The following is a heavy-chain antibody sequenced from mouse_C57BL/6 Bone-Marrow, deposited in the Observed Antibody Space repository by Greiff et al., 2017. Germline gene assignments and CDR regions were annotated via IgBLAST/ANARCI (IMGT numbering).Heavy chain of an antibody. D-gene: IGHD2-3*01. J-gene: IGHJ4*01. CDR3: ARRRDGYYIYYYAMDY. CDR1: GYTFTSYW. V-gene: IGHV1-50*01. CDR2: IDPSDSYT. Sequence: QVQLQQSGAELVKPGASVKLSCKASGYTFTSYWMQWVKQRPGQGLEWIGEIDPSDSYTNYNQKFKGKATLTVDTFSSTAYMQLSSLTSEDSAVYYCARRRDGYYIYYYAMDYWGQGTSVTVSS.